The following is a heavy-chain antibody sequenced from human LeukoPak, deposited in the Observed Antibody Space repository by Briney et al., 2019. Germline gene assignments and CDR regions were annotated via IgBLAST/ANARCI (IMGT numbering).Heavy chain of an antibody. Sequence: PGGSLRFSCAASGFTFSSYGMHWVRQAPGKGLEWVAVISYDGSNKYYADSVKGRFTISRDNAKNTLNLQMNSLRAEDTAVYYCARDLGQYYDTSDNWSDPWGQGTLVTVSS. CDR2: ISYDGSNK. D-gene: IGHD3-22*01. V-gene: IGHV3-30*03. CDR1: GFTFSSYG. J-gene: IGHJ5*02. CDR3: ARDLGQYYDTSDNWSDP.